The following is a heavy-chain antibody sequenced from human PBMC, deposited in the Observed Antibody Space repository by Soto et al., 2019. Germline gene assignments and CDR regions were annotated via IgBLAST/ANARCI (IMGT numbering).Heavy chain of an antibody. J-gene: IGHJ6*03. CDR2: IYYSGST. D-gene: IGHD5-12*01. CDR1: GGSISSYY. V-gene: IGHV4-59*01. Sequence: SETLSLTCTVSGGSISSYYWSWIRQPPGKGLEWIGYIYYSGSTNYNPSLKSRVTISVDTSKNQFSLKLSSVTAADTAVYYCARVVNTGYDYSYYYYYYMDVWGKGTTVTVSS. CDR3: ARVVNTGYDYSYYYYYYMDV.